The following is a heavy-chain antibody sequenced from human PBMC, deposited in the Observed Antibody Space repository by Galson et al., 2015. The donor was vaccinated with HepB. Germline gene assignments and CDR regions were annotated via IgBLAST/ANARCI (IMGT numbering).Heavy chain of an antibody. CDR3: ATGFKLAGAA. J-gene: IGHJ5*02. V-gene: IGHV3-23*01. CDR1: GFTFSSFA. Sequence: SLRLSCAASGFTFSSFAMSWVRQPPGKGLEWVSSISKSATVTYYVDSVKGRFTISRDDSKSTLYLQMNGQRAEDTAIYYCATGFKLAGAAWGQGTLVTVSS. D-gene: IGHD6-19*01. CDR2: ISKSATVT.